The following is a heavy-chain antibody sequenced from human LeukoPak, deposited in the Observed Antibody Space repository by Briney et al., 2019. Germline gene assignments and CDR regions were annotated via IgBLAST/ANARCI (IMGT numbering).Heavy chain of an antibody. CDR2: VYYNGLT. V-gene: IGHV4-59*08. CDR3: ARYCNDGTCFSKALDH. D-gene: IGHD2-15*01. J-gene: IGHJ5*02. CDR1: GGSINNYY. Sequence: SETPSLTCTVSGGSINNYYWSWIRQPPGGRLEWIGYVYYNGLTRYNPSLNSRVTISVDTSKNQFSLKVNSVTAADTAIYYCARYCNDGTCFSKALDHWGQGTLATVSS.